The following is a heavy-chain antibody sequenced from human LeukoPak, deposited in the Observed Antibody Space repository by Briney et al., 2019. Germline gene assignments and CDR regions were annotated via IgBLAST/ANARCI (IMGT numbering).Heavy chain of an antibody. CDR2: IIPIFGTA. D-gene: IGHD1-26*01. J-gene: IGHJ4*02. V-gene: IGHV1-69*05. Sequence: SVKVSCKASGGTFSSYAISWVRQAPGQGLEWMGGIIPIFGTANYAQKFQGRVTMTRDTSISTAYMELSRLRSDDTAVYYCARDKWVGANYFDYWGQGTLVTVSS. CDR1: GGTFSSYA. CDR3: ARDKWVGANYFDY.